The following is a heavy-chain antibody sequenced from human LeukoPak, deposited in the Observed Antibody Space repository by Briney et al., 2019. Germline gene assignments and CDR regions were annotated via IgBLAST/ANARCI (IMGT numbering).Heavy chain of an antibody. J-gene: IGHJ4*02. Sequence: SETLSLTCTVSGGSINNYYWSWIRQPPGKGLEWIGFIYYSGSTGYNPSLRSRVTISVDTSKNQFSLELSSVTAADTAVYFCARHGRTGYCSSTSCYTFDYWGQGTLVTVSS. CDR1: GGSINNYY. CDR2: IYYSGST. CDR3: ARHGRTGYCSSTSCYTFDY. V-gene: IGHV4-59*08. D-gene: IGHD2-2*02.